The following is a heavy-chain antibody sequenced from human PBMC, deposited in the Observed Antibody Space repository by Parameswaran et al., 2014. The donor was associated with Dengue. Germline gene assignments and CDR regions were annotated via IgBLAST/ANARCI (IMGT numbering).Heavy chain of an antibody. J-gene: IGHJ6*02. Sequence: SWVRQAPGQGLEWMGGIIPILGTANYAQKFQGRVTITADESTSTAYMELSSLRSEDTAVYYCASDARAHIVVVPAATPLDYYGMDVWGQGTTVTVSS. V-gene: IGHV1-69*01. D-gene: IGHD2-2*01. CDR2: IIPILGTA. CDR3: ASDARAHIVVVPAATPLDYYGMDV.